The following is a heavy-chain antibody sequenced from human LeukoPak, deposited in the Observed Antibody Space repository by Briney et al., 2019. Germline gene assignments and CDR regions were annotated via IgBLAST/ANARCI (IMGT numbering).Heavy chain of an antibody. J-gene: IGHJ5*02. CDR3: ARGRRPGSYYNNWFDP. Sequence: SETLSLTCAVYGGSFSGYYWSWIRQPPGKGLEWIGEINHSGSTNYNPSLKSRVTISVDTSKNQFSLKLSSVTAADTAEYYCARGRRPGSYYNNWFDPWGQGTLVTVSS. D-gene: IGHD3-10*01. CDR2: INHSGST. CDR1: GGSFSGYY. V-gene: IGHV4-34*01.